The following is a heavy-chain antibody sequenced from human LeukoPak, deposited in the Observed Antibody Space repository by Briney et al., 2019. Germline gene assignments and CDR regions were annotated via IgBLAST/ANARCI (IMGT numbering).Heavy chain of an antibody. Sequence: SETLSLTCTVSGYSISSGYYWGWIRQPPGKGLEWIGSIYHSGSTYYNPSPKSRVTISVDTSKNQFSLKLSSVTAADTAVYYCAASGLPPYYYYYMDVWGKGTTVTISS. CDR1: GYSISSGYY. CDR2: IYHSGST. CDR3: AASGLPPYYYYYMDV. J-gene: IGHJ6*03. D-gene: IGHD3-10*01. V-gene: IGHV4-38-2*02.